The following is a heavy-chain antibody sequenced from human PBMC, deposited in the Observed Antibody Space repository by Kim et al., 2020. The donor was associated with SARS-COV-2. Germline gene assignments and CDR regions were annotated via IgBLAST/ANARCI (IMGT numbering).Heavy chain of an antibody. D-gene: IGHD2-2*01. CDR3: ARFGPVVPAAWALYYYYGMDV. CDR1: GGSFSGYY. Sequence: SETLSLTCAVYGGSFSGYYWSWIRQPPGKGLEWIGEINHSGSTNYNPSLKSRVTISVDTSKNQFSLKLSSVTAADTAVYYCARFGPVVPAAWALYYYYGMDVWGQGTTVTVSS. V-gene: IGHV4-34*01. J-gene: IGHJ6*02. CDR2: INHSGST.